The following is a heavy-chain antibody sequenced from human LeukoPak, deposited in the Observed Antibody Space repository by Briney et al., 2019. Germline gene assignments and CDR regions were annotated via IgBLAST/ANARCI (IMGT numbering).Heavy chain of an antibody. V-gene: IGHV4-4*02. Sequence: SESLSLTCGVSGGSISSSYWWSWVRQPPGKGLEWIGEIYHSGSTNYNPSLKSRVTISMDKSKNQFSLNLSSVTAADTAVYYCARDGDYDFWSGSDVWGKGTTVTVSS. CDR1: GGSISSSYW. D-gene: IGHD3-3*01. CDR2: IYHSGST. CDR3: ARDGDYDFWSGSDV. J-gene: IGHJ6*04.